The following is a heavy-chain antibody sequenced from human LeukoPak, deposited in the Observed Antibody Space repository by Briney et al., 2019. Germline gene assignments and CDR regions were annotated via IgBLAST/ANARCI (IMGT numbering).Heavy chain of an antibody. CDR2: ISSSGSTI. Sequence: GGSLRLSCAASGFTFSDYYMSWIRQAPGKGLEWVSYISSSGSTIYYADSVKGRFTISRDNAKNSLYLQMNSLRAEDTAVYYCARDSTRYSSSSWEYYYMDVWGKGTTVTVSS. D-gene: IGHD6-6*01. CDR3: ARDSTRYSSSSWEYYYMDV. V-gene: IGHV3-11*01. CDR1: GFTFSDYY. J-gene: IGHJ6*03.